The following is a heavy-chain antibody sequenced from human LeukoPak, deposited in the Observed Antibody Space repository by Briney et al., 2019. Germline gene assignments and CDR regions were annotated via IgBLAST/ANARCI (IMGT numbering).Heavy chain of an antibody. V-gene: IGHV4-34*01. D-gene: IGHD2-15*01. CDR2: IYYSGST. Sequence: SETLSLTCAAYGGSFSVYYWSWIRQPPGKGLEWIGSIYYSGSTYYNPSLKSRVTISVDTSKNQFSLKLSSVTAADTAVYYCARKKVIRGGGSFDPWGQGTLVTVSS. CDR1: GGSFSVYY. CDR3: ARKKVIRGGGSFDP. J-gene: IGHJ5*02.